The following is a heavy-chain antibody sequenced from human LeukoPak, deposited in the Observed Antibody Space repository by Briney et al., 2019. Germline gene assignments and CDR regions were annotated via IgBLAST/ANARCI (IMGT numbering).Heavy chain of an antibody. D-gene: IGHD2-21*01. J-gene: IGHJ4*02. V-gene: IGHV3-48*02. CDR2: ISSSSRTI. CDR1: GFTFSSYS. CDR3: ARLLGRSFDY. Sequence: AGGSLRLSCAASGFTFSSYSMNWVRQAPGKGGEWVSYISSSSRTIYYADTVKGRFTISRDNANNSLYLQMNGLRDEDTAVYYCARLLGRSFDYWGQGTLVTVSS.